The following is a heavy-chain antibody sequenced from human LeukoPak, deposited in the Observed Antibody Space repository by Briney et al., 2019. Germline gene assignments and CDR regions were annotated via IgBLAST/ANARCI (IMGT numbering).Heavy chain of an antibody. CDR3: ARDGHSSGWSAAFDI. D-gene: IGHD6-19*01. V-gene: IGHV4-59*01. CDR2: IYYSGST. J-gene: IGHJ3*02. CDR1: GSSISSNY. Sequence: SETLSLTCSVSGSSISSNYWSWIRQPPGKGREWIGYIYYSGSTNYNPSLKSRATISVDTSKNQFSLKLRSVTAADTAVYYCARDGHSSGWSAAFDIWGQGTMVTVS.